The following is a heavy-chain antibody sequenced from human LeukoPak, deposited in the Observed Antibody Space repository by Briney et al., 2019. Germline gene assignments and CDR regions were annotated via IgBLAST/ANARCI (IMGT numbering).Heavy chain of an antibody. CDR2: IYYSGST. CDR3: ARGRILYPTDY. CDR1: GGSIRSGGYY. Sequence: PSETLSLTCTVSGGSIRSGGYYWSWIRQHPGKGLEWIGYIYYSGSTYYNPSLKSRVTISVDTSKNQFSLKLSSVTAADTAVYYCARGRILYPTDYWGQGTLVTVSS. J-gene: IGHJ4*02. V-gene: IGHV4-31*03. D-gene: IGHD2-8*01.